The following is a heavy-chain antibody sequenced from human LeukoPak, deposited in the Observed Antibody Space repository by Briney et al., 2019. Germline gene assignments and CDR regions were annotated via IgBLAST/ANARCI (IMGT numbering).Heavy chain of an antibody. J-gene: IGHJ4*02. CDR1: GFTFSSYA. CDR2: ISYDGSNK. V-gene: IGHV3-30-3*02. D-gene: IGHD1-1*01. CDR3: AKISVPFDY. Sequence: GGSLRLSCAASGFTFSSYAMHWVRQAPGKGLEWVAVISYDGSNKYYADSVKGRFTISRDNSKNTLYLQMNSLRAEDTAVYYCAKISVPFDYWGQGTLVTVSS.